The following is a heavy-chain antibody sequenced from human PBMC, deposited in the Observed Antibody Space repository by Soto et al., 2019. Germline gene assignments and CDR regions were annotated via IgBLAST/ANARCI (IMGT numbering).Heavy chain of an antibody. CDR2: IYYSGST. CDR3: ARGGGYGQADDAFDI. CDR1: GGSISSGDYY. Sequence: QVQLQESGPGLVKPSQTLSLTCTVSGGSISSGDYYWSWIRQPPGKGLEWIGYIYYSGSTYYNPSLKSRVTISVDTSKNQFTLKLSSVTAADTAVYYCARGGGYGQADDAFDIWGQGTMVTVSS. J-gene: IGHJ3*02. V-gene: IGHV4-30-4*01. D-gene: IGHD5-12*01.